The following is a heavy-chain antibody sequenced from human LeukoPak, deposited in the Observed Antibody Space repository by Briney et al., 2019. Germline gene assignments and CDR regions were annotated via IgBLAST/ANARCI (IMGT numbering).Heavy chain of an antibody. CDR2: ISPSGST. CDR1: GGSISSFY. J-gene: IGHJ6*02. Sequence: PSETLSLTCTVSGGSISSFYWTWIRQPAGKGLEWIGHISPSGSTTYNPSLKSRVTMSLHTSNNQFSLKMTSVTAADTAVYHCARVGIPAGGMDVWGLGTTVTVSS. V-gene: IGHV4-4*07. D-gene: IGHD1-14*01. CDR3: ARVGIPAGGMDV.